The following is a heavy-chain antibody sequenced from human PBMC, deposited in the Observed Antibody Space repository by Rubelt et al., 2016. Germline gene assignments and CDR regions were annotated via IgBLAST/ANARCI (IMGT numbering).Heavy chain of an antibody. Sequence: QVQLQQWGAGLLKPSETLSLTCAVYGGSFSGYYWSWIRQPPGQGLEWIGEINHSGSTNYNPSLKIRVTISVDTSKNQFSLKLSSVTAADTAVYYCARKLSYGSGSYYTLDYWGQGTLVTVSS. D-gene: IGHD3-10*01. CDR1: GGSFSGYY. CDR3: ARKLSYGSGSYYTLDY. V-gene: IGHV4-34*01. J-gene: IGHJ4*02. CDR2: INHSGST.